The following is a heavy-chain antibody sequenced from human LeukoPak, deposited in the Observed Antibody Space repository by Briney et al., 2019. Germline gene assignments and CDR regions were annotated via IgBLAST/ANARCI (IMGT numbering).Heavy chain of an antibody. Sequence: SETLSLTCTVSGGSISSGSYYWSWIRQPAGKGLEWIGRIYTSGSTNYNPSLKSRVTISVDTSKNQFSLKLSSVTAADTAVYYCATAYYYGSGSSLNWFDPWGQGTLVTVSS. CDR3: ATAYYYGSGSSLNWFDP. J-gene: IGHJ5*02. V-gene: IGHV4-61*02. CDR2: IYTSGST. CDR1: GGSISSGSYY. D-gene: IGHD3-10*01.